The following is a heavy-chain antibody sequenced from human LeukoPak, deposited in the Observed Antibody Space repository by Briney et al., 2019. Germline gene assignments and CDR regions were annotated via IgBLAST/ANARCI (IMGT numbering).Heavy chain of an antibody. V-gene: IGHV7-4-1*02. J-gene: IGHJ3*02. CDR2: INTNTGNP. Sequence: ASGTVSCTASGYTFTSYAMNWVRQAPGQGLEWMGWINTNTGNPTYAQGFTGRFVFSLDTSVSTAYLQISSLKAEDTAVYYCARGGSDYYDSSGYYPDAFDIWGQGTMVTVSS. CDR3: ARGGSDYYDSSGYYPDAFDI. CDR1: GYTFTSYA. D-gene: IGHD3-22*01.